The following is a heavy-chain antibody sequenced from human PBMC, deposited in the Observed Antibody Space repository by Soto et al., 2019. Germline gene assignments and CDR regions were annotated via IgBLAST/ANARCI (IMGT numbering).Heavy chain of an antibody. J-gene: IGHJ6*02. Sequence: SETLSLTCTVSGGSISSYYWSWIRQPPGKGLEWIGSIYYSGSTYYNPSLKSRVTISVDTSKNQFSLKLSSVTAADTAVYYCARRGATENYYYGMDVWGQGTTVTVSS. V-gene: IGHV4-59*08. CDR2: IYYSGST. D-gene: IGHD1-26*01. CDR3: ARRGATENYYYGMDV. CDR1: GGSISSYY.